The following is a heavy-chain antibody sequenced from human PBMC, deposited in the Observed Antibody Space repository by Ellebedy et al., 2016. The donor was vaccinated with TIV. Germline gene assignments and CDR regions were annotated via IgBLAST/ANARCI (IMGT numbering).Heavy chain of an antibody. D-gene: IGHD6-19*01. V-gene: IGHV4-59*12. CDR2: IYDTGST. CDR1: GGSISSNY. CDR3: AEGRSGWYYFDY. J-gene: IGHJ4*02. Sequence: SETLSLTCTVSGGSISSNYWTWIRQPPGKGLEWIGYIYDTGSTNYNPSLDSRVTISVDMSKNQFSLRLTSVTAADTAVYYCAEGRSGWYYFDYWGQGTLVTVSS.